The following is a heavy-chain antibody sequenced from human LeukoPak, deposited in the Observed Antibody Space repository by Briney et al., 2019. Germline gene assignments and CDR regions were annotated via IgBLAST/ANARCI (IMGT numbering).Heavy chain of an antibody. CDR2: LSGSGGGT. CDR3: AKRGVVIRVILVGFHKEAYYFDS. Sequence: GGSLRLSCAVSGITLSNYGMSWVRQAPGKGLEWVAGLSGSGGGTNYADSVKGRFTMSRDNAKNTLYLQMNSLRAEDTAVYFCAKRGVVIRVILVGFHKEAYYFDSWGQGALVTVSS. J-gene: IGHJ4*02. V-gene: IGHV3-23*01. CDR1: GITLSNYG. D-gene: IGHD3-10*01.